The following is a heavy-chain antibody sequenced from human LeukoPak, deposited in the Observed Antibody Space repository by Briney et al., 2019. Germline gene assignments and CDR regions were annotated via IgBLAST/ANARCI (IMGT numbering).Heavy chain of an antibody. CDR3: AGGVYCSGGTCWFDP. J-gene: IGHJ5*02. CDR1: GVSISGYF. D-gene: IGHD2-15*01. CDR2: ISPSGRT. Sequence: SSETLSLTCTVSGVSISGYFWSWIRQPAGKGLEWIGRISPSGRTNYNPSLKIRVTMSLDTSRNQFSLRLNSLTAADTAVYYWAGGVYCSGGTCWFDPWGQGTLVTVSS. V-gene: IGHV4-4*07.